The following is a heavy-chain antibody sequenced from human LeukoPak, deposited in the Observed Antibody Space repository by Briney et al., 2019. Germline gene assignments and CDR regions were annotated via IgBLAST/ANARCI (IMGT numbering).Heavy chain of an antibody. Sequence: SETLSLTCTVSGGSISSSSYYWSWIRQPPGKGLEWIGEINLSGGTNYNPSLKSRVTMSVDTSKNQFSLKLTSVTAADTAVYYCAGKYYYDSSGYFYVDWWGQGTLVTVSS. J-gene: IGHJ4*02. V-gene: IGHV4-39*07. CDR1: GGSISSSSYY. CDR2: INLSGGT. D-gene: IGHD3-22*01. CDR3: AGKYYYDSSGYFYVDW.